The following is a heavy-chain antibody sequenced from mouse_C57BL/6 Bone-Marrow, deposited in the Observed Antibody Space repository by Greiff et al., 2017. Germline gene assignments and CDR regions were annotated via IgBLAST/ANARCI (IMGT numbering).Heavy chain of an antibody. V-gene: IGHV1-54*01. CDR1: GYAFTNYL. CDR2: INPGSGGT. J-gene: IGHJ3*01. Sequence: VQRVESGAELVRPGTSVKVSCKASGYAFTNYLIEWVKQRPGQGLEWIGVINPGSGGTNYNEKFKGKATLTADKSSSTAYMQLSSLTSEDSAVXFCAREDDGYLWFAYWGQGTLVTVSA. CDR3: AREDDGYLWFAY. D-gene: IGHD2-3*01.